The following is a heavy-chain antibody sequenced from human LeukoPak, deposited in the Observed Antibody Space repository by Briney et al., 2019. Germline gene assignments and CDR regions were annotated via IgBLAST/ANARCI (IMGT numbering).Heavy chain of an antibody. CDR2: INHSGNT. Sequence: SETLSLTCAVYGGSFSGYYWSWIRQPPGKGLEWIGEINHSGNTNYNPSLKSRVTISVDTSKNQFSLKLSSVTAADTAVYYCARQSMVRGEWSAFDIWGKGTTVTVSS. CDR3: ARQSMVRGEWSAFDI. CDR1: GGSFSGYY. V-gene: IGHV4-34*01. J-gene: IGHJ6*04. D-gene: IGHD3-10*01.